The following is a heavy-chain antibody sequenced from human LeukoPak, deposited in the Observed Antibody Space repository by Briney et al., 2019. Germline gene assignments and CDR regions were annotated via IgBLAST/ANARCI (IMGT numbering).Heavy chain of an antibody. CDR2: IYYSGST. J-gene: IGHJ4*02. V-gene: IGHV4-28*06. CDR3: ARHASTGYSSSWTFDY. Sequence: SDTLSLTCAVSGYSISSSNWWGWIRQPPGKGLEWIGYIYYSGSTNYNPSLKSRVTMSVDTSKNQFSLNLSSVTALDTAVYYCARHASTGYSSSWTFDYWGQGTLVTVSS. D-gene: IGHD6-13*01. CDR1: GYSISSSNW.